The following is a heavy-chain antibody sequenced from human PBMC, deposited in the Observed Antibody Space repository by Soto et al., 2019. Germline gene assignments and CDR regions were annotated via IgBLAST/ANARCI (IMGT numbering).Heavy chain of an antibody. Sequence: ASVKVSCKASGYTFLSYGISWVRQAPGQGLEWMGWISTYSGDTNYAQKVQGRVTMTTDTSTSTAYMELRSLRSDDTAVYYCARDRVYDSNSGFDYWGQGTLVTVSS. CDR1: GYTFLSYG. CDR2: ISTYSGDT. J-gene: IGHJ4*02. V-gene: IGHV1-18*01. CDR3: ARDRVYDSNSGFDY. D-gene: IGHD3-22*01.